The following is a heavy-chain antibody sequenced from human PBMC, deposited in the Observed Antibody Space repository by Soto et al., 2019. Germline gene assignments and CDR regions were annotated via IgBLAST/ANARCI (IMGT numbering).Heavy chain of an antibody. Sequence: EVQLLESGGVLVQPGGSLRLSCAASGFTFSSYAMSWVRQAPGKGLEWVSAISGSGGSTYYADSVKGRFTISRDNSKNTLYLQMNSLRAEDTAVYYCAKALYYDFWSGYYASDYWGQGTLVTVSS. D-gene: IGHD3-3*01. V-gene: IGHV3-23*01. J-gene: IGHJ4*02. CDR3: AKALYYDFWSGYYASDY. CDR1: GFTFSSYA. CDR2: ISGSGGST.